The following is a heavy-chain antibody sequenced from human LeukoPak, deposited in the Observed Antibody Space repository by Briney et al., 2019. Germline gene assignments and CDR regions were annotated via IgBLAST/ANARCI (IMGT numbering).Heavy chain of an antibody. D-gene: IGHD3-3*01. J-gene: IGHJ3*02. V-gene: IGHV4-31*03. CDR1: GGSISSGGYS. Sequence: SETLSLTCTVSGGSISSGGYSWSWIRQHPGKGLEWIGYIYYSGGTYYNPSLKSRVTISVDTSKNQFSLKLSSVTAADTAVYYCARNRVGGAAFDIWGQGTMVTVSS. CDR3: ARNRVGGAAFDI. CDR2: IYYSGGT.